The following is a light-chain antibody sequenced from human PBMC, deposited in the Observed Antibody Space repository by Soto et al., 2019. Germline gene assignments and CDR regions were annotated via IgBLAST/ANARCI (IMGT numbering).Light chain of an antibody. J-gene: IGKJ2*01. CDR2: AAS. Sequence: DTQMTQSPSSLAASLGDTVTISCRASHSISRYLNWYQQKAGKAPKLLIYAASRLQGGVPSRFNGSASGTDFTLTISSLQPVDFATYYCQQSYSLPRTFGQGTKLEIK. CDR1: HSISRY. V-gene: IGKV1-39*01. CDR3: QQSYSLPRT.